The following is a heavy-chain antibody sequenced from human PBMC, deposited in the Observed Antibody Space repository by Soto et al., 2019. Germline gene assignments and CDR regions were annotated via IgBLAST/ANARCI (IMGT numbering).Heavy chain of an antibody. CDR1: GGSISSYY. D-gene: IGHD4-17*01. CDR3: ARHYGDFYYYYMDV. J-gene: IGHJ6*03. CDR2: IYYSGST. V-gene: IGHV4-59*01. Sequence: SETLSLTCTVSGGSISSYYWSWIRQPPGKGLEWIGYIYYSGSTNYNPSLKSRVTISVDTSKNQFSLKLSSVTAADTAVYYCARHYGDFYYYYMDVWGKGTTVTVSS.